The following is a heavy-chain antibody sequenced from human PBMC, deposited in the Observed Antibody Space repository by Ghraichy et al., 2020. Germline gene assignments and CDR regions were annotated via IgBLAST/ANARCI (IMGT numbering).Heavy chain of an antibody. CDR2: INHSGNT. J-gene: IGHJ6*02. D-gene: IGHD3-10*01. CDR1: GGSFNSFY. Sequence: SQTLSLTCGVYGGSFNSFYWNWIRQPPGKGLEWIGEINHSGNTNYNPSLKSRVTLSLGPSRNQFSLRLTSVTAADTAVYYCARGLLWFGELSSYNLDLWGQGTTVSVSS. V-gene: IGHV4-34*01. CDR3: ARGLLWFGELSSYNLDL.